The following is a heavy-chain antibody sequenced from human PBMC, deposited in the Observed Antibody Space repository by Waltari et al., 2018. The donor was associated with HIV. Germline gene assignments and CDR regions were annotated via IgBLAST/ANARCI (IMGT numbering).Heavy chain of an antibody. Sequence: EVQLVESGGGLVQPGGSLRLYCAASGFTFSTNWMSWVRQAPGKGLEWVASITPDGSQAYYVASVEGRFTISKENAENSLYLQMNSLRAEDTAMYYCAKLRGTVTTYDYWGQGTLVTVSS. CDR1: GFTFSTNW. J-gene: IGHJ4*02. V-gene: IGHV3-7*01. CDR2: ITPDGSQA. CDR3: AKLRGTVTTYDY. D-gene: IGHD4-17*01.